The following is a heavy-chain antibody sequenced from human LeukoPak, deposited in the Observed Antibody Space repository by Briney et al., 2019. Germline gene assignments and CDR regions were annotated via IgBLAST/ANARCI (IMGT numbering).Heavy chain of an antibody. CDR1: GFTVSNKY. J-gene: IGHJ4*02. V-gene: IGHV3-53*01. CDR2: ISPGGPT. Sequence: GGSLRLSCATSGFTVSNKYMTWVRQAPGKGLEWVSGISPGGPTYYADSVKGRFTISRDDSKNTLYLQMKNLRAEDTAVYYCAKDGAWLRFDDWGQGILVSVSS. D-gene: IGHD5-12*01. CDR3: AKDGAWLRFDD.